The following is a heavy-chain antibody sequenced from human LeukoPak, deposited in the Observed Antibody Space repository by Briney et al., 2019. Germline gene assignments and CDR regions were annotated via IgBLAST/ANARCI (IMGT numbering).Heavy chain of an antibody. D-gene: IGHD2-2*01. Sequence: SQTLSLTCTVSGVSISSGDYYWRWIRQPPGKGLEWIGEINHSGSTNYNPSLKSRVTISVDTSKNQFSLKLSSVTAADTAVYYCARVRGVVPAAGDYWGQGTLVTVSS. V-gene: IGHV4-30-4*08. CDR2: INHSGST. J-gene: IGHJ4*02. CDR3: ARVRGVVPAAGDY. CDR1: GVSISSGDYY.